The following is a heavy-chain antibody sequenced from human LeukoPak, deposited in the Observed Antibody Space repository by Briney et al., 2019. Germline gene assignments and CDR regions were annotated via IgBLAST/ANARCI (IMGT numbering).Heavy chain of an antibody. D-gene: IGHD3-10*01. CDR1: GFTFSSYG. CDR3: ARDSSPYYYDSGSYYDAFDI. CDR2: ISYDVGKK. J-gene: IGHJ3*02. Sequence: GGSLRLSCAASGFTFSSYGMHWVRQAPGKGLEWVAVISYDVGKKYYADSVKGRFTISRDNSKNTLYLQMNSLRAEDTAVYYCARDSSPYYYDSGSYYDAFDIWGQGTMVTVSS. V-gene: IGHV3-30*03.